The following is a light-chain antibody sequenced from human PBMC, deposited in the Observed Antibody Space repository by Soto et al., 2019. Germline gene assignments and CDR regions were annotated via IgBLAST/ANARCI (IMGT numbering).Light chain of an antibody. Sequence: QSALTQPRSVSGSPGQSVTISCTGTSSDVGGYNYVSWYQQLPGKAPKLMIYDVSERPSGVPDRFSGSKSGNTASLTISGLQAEDEADYYCCSYAGSYVDVFGTGTKLTVL. CDR1: SSDVGGYNY. CDR2: DVS. V-gene: IGLV2-11*01. CDR3: CSYAGSYVDV. J-gene: IGLJ1*01.